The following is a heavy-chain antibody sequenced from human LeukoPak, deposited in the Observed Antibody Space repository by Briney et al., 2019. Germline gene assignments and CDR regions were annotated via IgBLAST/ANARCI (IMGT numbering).Heavy chain of an antibody. CDR1: GFTFSRYA. J-gene: IGHJ4*02. CDR2: VSVSGGST. D-gene: IGHD6-13*01. Sequence: GESLRLSCAASGFTFSRYALNWARQAPGKGLEWVSTVSVSGGSTYYADSVKGRFTISRDNSENTLYLQMNSLRAEDTAVYYCARDIEAAGLFLDYWGQGTLVTVSS. V-gene: IGHV3-23*01. CDR3: ARDIEAAGLFLDY.